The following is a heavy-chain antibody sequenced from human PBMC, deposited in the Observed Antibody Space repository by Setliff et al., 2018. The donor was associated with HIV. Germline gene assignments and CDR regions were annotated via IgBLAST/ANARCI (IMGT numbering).Heavy chain of an antibody. CDR2: ISYDGSNK. CDR1: GFIFSKYS. J-gene: IGHJ3*02. V-gene: IGHV3-30*01. D-gene: IGHD5-12*01. CDR3: AKVRLMFLDYALDI. Sequence: QPGGSLRLSCAASGFIFSKYSLSWVRQTPGKGLEWVAVISYDGSNKYYADSVKGRFTISRDNSKNTVYLQMNSLGADDRAVYYCAKVRLMFLDYALDIWGQGTMVTVSS.